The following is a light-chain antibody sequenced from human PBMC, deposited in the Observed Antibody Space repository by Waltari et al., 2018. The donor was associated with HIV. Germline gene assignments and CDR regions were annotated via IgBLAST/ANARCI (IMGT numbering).Light chain of an antibody. V-gene: IGKV3-11*01. CDR3: QQRSNWRFT. CDR1: KSVGTY. J-gene: IGKJ3*01. CDR2: DAS. Sequence: DIVLTQSPATLSLSPGERATLSCRASKSVGTYLAWYQQRPGQAPRLLIHDASNRATGIPARFSGSGSGTDFTLTISSLEPEDFAVYYCQQRSNWRFTFGPGTKVDSK.